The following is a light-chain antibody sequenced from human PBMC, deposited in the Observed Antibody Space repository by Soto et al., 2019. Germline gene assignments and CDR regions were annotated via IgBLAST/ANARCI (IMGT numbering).Light chain of an antibody. CDR2: KVS. V-gene: IGKV2-30*01. J-gene: IGKJ1*01. CDR3: MQGTHWPPA. Sequence: DVVMTKSPLSLPVTLGQPASISCRSSQSLVYSDGSTFLTWFQQRPGQSPRRLIYKVSSRDSGVPDRFSGSGSGTDFTLQISRVEAEDVGVYYCMQGTHWPPAFGQGTKVYIK. CDR1: QSLVYSDGSTF.